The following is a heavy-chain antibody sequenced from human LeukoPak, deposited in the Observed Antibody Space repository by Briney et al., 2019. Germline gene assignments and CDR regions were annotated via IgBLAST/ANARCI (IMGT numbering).Heavy chain of an antibody. D-gene: IGHD3-10*01. V-gene: IGHV3-53*01. Sequence: GGSLRLSCAASGLTVSSNYMTWVRQAPGKGLGWVAVIHTGGDTYYPDSVQGRFTISRDSPKNTLHLQMNSLRGEDTAVYYCARVVSLSGIGYFDYWGRGTLVTVSS. CDR3: ARVVSLSGIGYFDY. CDR1: GLTVSSNY. CDR2: IHTGGDT. J-gene: IGHJ4*02.